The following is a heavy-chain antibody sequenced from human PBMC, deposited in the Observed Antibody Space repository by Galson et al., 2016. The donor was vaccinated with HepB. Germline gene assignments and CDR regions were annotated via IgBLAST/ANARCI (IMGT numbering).Heavy chain of an antibody. D-gene: IGHD2-2*01. CDR3: ARQPNMCSTTCYVDF. V-gene: IGHV4-39*01. Sequence: SETLSLTCTVSGGSISSSRYYWGWFRQPPGKALEWIGSLYHSGTTYYNPSLKSRVSISEDTSKNHFSLKLSSVTAADTAVYYCARQPNMCSTTCYVDFWGQGTLVTVSA. J-gene: IGHJ4*02. CDR1: GGSISSSRYY. CDR2: LYHSGTT.